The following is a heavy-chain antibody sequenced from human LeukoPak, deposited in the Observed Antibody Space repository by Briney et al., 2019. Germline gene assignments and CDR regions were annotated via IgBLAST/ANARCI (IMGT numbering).Heavy chain of an antibody. D-gene: IGHD6-6*01. V-gene: IGHV4-59*01. CDR3: ARGLDPTSYYFDY. CDR2: IYYSGST. CDR1: GDSISSYY. J-gene: IGHJ4*02. Sequence: PSETLSLTCTLSGDSISSYYWSWIRQPPGKGLKWIGYIYYSGSTNYNPSLKSRVTISLDTSKNQISLKLSSVTAADTAVYYCARGLDPTSYYFDYWGQGTLVTVSS.